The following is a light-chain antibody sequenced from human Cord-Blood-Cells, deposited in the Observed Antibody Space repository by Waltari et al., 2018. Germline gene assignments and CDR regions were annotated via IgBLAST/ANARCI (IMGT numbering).Light chain of an antibody. V-gene: IGKV1-5*01. CDR2: DAS. CDR3: QQSYSTPPFT. Sequence: DIQMTQSPSTLSASVGDRVTITCRASQSISSWLAWYQQKPGKAPKLLIYDASSLESGVPSRFSGSGSGTEFTLTISSLQPEDFATYYCQQSYSTPPFTFGPGTKVDIK. J-gene: IGKJ3*01. CDR1: QSISSW.